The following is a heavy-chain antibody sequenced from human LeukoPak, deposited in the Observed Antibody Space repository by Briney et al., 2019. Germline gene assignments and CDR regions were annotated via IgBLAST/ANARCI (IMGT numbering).Heavy chain of an antibody. CDR3: ARSSNVLRYFEEAFDI. CDR1: GFTFSSYS. V-gene: IGHV3-21*01. CDR2: VSSSSSYI. Sequence: GGSLRLSCAASGFTFSSYSMNWVRQAPGKGLEWVSSVSSSSSYIYYADSVKGRFTISRDNAKNSLYLQMNSLRAEDTAVYYCARSSNVLRYFEEAFDIWGQGTMVTVSS. J-gene: IGHJ3*02. D-gene: IGHD3-9*01.